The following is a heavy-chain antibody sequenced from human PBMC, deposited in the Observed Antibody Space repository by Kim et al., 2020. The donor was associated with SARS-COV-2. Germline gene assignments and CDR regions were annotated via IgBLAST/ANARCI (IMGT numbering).Heavy chain of an antibody. CDR1: GGSISSGSYY. CDR3: ARALGVGRAFDL. CDR2: IYTSGST. Sequence: SETLSLTCTVSGGSISSGSYYWSWIRQPAGKGLEWIGRIYTSGSTNYNPSLKSRVTISVDTSKNQFSLKLSSVTAADTAVFYCARALGVGRAFDLWGRGTTVTLSS. V-gene: IGHV4-61*02. J-gene: IGHJ3*01. D-gene: IGHD3-10*01.